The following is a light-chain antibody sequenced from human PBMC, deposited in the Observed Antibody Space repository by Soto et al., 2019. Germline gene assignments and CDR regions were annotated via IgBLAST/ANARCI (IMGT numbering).Light chain of an antibody. J-gene: IGLJ1*01. Sequence: QSALTQPASVSGYLGQSITISCTGTSSDVGGYNYVSWYQHHPGRAPKLLIYEVNIRPSGVSSHFSGSKSGNTASLTIAGLQAEDEADHYCSSYTDTSTFVFGTGTKVTVL. CDR2: EVN. V-gene: IGLV2-14*01. CDR3: SSYTDTSTFV. CDR1: SSDVGGYNY.